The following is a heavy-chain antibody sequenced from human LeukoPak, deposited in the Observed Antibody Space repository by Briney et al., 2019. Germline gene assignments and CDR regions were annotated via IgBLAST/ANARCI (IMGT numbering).Heavy chain of an antibody. CDR3: ARDRSGYDFWSGPFDY. V-gene: IGHV1-2*02. D-gene: IGHD3-3*01. CDR2: INPNSGGT. Sequence: ASVKVSCKASGYTFTGYYMHWVRQAPGQGLEWVGWINPNSGGTNYAQKFQGRVTMTRDTSISTAYMELSRLRSDDTAVYHCARDRSGYDFWSGPFDYWGQGTLVTVSS. J-gene: IGHJ4*02. CDR1: GYTFTGYY.